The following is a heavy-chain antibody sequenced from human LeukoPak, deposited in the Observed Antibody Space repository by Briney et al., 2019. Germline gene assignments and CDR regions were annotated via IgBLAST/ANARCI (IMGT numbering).Heavy chain of an antibody. J-gene: IGHJ4*02. V-gene: IGHV1-2*02. CDR1: GYTFTGYY. CDR3: ARAPMVTAPWDY. CDR2: INPNSGGT. D-gene: IGHD5-18*01. Sequence: ASVKVSCKASGYTFTGYYMHWVRQAPGQGLEWMGWINPNSGGTNYAQKFQGRVTMTRDTSISTAYMELSRLRSDDTAVYYCARAPMVTAPWDYWGQGTLVTVSS.